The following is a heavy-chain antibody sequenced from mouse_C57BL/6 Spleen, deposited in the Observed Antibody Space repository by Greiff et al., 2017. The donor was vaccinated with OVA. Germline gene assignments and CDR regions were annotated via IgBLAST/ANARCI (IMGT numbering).Heavy chain of an antibody. CDR2: IRNKANGYTT. Sequence: EVQLQESGGGLVQPGGSLSLSCAASGFTFTDYYMSWVRQPPGKALEWLGFIRNKANGYTTEYSASVKGRFTISRDNSQSILYLQMNALRAEDSATYYCARSQYYFDYWGQGTTHTVSS. J-gene: IGHJ2*01. V-gene: IGHV7-3*01. CDR3: ARSQYYFDY. CDR1: GFTFTDYY.